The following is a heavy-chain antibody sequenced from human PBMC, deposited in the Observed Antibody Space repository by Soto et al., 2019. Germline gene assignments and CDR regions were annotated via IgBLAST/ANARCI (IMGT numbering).Heavy chain of an antibody. CDR2: IYYSGST. J-gene: IGHJ6*02. V-gene: IGHV4-39*07. CDR1: GGSISSSSFH. CDR3: ARVFDYYGMDV. Sequence: SETLSLTCTVSGGSISSSSFHWGWIRQPPGKGLEWIGSIYYSGSTYYSPSLKSRVTISVDTSKNQFSLKLSSVTAADTAVYYCARVFDYYGMDVWGQGTTVTVSS.